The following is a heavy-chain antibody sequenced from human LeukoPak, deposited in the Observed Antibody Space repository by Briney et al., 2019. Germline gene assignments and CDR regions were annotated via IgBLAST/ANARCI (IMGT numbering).Heavy chain of an antibody. D-gene: IGHD5-12*01. CDR3: AREGGYASPFDY. V-gene: IGHV4-59*08. CDR1: GGSIRSYY. Sequence: SETLSLTCTVSGGSIRSYYWSWIRQPPGKGLEWVGYISYSGSTNYNPSLESRVTISVDTSKNQFSLKPTSVTAADTAVYYCAREGGYASPFDYWGQGTLVTVSS. J-gene: IGHJ4*02. CDR2: ISYSGST.